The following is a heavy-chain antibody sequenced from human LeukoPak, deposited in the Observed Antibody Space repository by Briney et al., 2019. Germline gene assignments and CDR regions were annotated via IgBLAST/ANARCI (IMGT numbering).Heavy chain of an antibody. CDR1: GITFSRYG. CDR2: IRYDGSIK. CDR3: AKASDWGSYRLRDY. J-gene: IGHJ4*02. Sequence: GGSLRLSCAASGITFSRYGMHWVRQAPGKGLEWVTFIRYDGSIKYYADSVKGRFTMSRDNSKNTLYLQMNSLRAEDTAVYYCAKASDWGSYRLRDYWGQGTLVTVSS. D-gene: IGHD3-16*02. V-gene: IGHV3-30*02.